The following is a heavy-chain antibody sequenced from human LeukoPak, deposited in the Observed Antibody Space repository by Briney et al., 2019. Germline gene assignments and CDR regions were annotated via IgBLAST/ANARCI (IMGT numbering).Heavy chain of an antibody. J-gene: IGHJ2*01. CDR3: ARDLYSGAWYFDL. V-gene: IGHV4-34*01. D-gene: IGHD1-26*01. Sequence: SETLSLTCAVYGGSFSGYYWSWIRQPPGKGLEWIGEINHSGSTNYNPSLKSRVTMSVDTSKNQFSLKLSSVTAADTAVYYCARDLYSGAWYFDLWGRGTLVTVSS. CDR2: INHSGST. CDR1: GGSFSGYY.